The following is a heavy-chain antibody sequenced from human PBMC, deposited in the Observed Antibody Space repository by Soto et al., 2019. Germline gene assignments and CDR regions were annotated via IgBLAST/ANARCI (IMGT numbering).Heavy chain of an antibody. J-gene: IGHJ4*02. CDR1: GFSFSSYA. CDR2: LWYDGSNQ. V-gene: IGHV3-33*01. D-gene: IGHD3-3*01. Sequence: QVQLVESGGGVVQPGTSLRLSCAASGFSFSSYAMHWVRQAPGKGLEWVAALWYDGSNQNYAESVKGRFTISRDNSKRTVYLQMNSLKAEDTAVYYCARDINDCWSGYLYWGQGTMVTVSS. CDR3: ARDINDCWSGYLY.